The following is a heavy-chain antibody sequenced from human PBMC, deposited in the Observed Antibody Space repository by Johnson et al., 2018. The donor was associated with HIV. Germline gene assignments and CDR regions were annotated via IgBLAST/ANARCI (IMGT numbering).Heavy chain of an antibody. CDR1: GLTFSSYA. D-gene: IGHD3-16*01. Sequence: QMQLVESGGGVVQPGRSLRLSCAASGLTFSSYAMHWVRQAPGKGLEWVAVISYDGSNKYYADSVKGRFTISRDNSKNTLYLQMNSLRAEDTAVYYCARGGARPYDAFAIWGQGTMVTVSS. CDR2: ISYDGSNK. CDR3: ARGGARPYDAFAI. J-gene: IGHJ3*02. V-gene: IGHV3-30-3*01.